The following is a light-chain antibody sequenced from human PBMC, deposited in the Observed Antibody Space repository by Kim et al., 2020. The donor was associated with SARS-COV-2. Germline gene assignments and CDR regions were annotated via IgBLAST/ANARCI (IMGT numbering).Light chain of an antibody. CDR1: QSLSRK. J-gene: IGKJ1*01. CDR2: DAS. Sequence: EIVMTQSPATLSVSPGERATLSCRASQSLSRKLAWYQKRSGQAPRLLIYDASTRATDIPVRFSGSGSGTEFTLTISSLQSEDFAVYYCQQYNNWSWTFGQGTKVDIK. V-gene: IGKV3-15*01. CDR3: QQYNNWSWT.